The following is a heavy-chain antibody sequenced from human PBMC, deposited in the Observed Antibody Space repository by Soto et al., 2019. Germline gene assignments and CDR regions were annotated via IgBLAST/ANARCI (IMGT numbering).Heavy chain of an antibody. V-gene: IGHV3-11*06. CDR3: ARSGDNYNRLDY. D-gene: IGHD1-1*01. J-gene: IGHJ4*02. CDR1: GFTFSDYY. Sequence: GSLRLSCEGSGFTFSDYYISWIRQAPGKGLEWISYSSNSGTFSRYADSVKCRFSISRDNTKNLLYLQMNSLRAEETAVYYCARSGDNYNRLDYWGQGTPVTVSS. CDR2: SSNSGTFS.